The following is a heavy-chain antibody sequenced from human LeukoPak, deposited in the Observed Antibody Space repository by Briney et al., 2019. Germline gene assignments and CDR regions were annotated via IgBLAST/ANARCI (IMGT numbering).Heavy chain of an antibody. Sequence: SETLSLTCTVSGVSISTNYWNWIRQSPEKGLEWIGYISNSGSADRHPSLKSRVTISLDPSKNQLSLSLNSVTAADTAVYFCAGYDHSNYLAYWSQGARVTVSS. CDR3: AGYDHSNYLAY. CDR1: GVSISTNY. CDR2: ISNSGSA. D-gene: IGHD3-16*01. V-gene: IGHV4-59*13. J-gene: IGHJ4*02.